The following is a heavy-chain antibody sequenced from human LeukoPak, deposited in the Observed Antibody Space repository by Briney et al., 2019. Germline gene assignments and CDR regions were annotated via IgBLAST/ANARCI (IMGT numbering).Heavy chain of an antibody. CDR3: ARVHSSSSYDAFDI. V-gene: IGHV3-11*04. CDR2: ITSRGSTI. J-gene: IGHJ3*02. Sequence: GGSLRLSCAASGFTFSDYFMSWIRQAPGKGLEWVSYITSRGSTIYYADSVKGRFTISRDNAKNSLFLQMNSLRDEDTAVYYCARVHSSSSYDAFDIWGQGTLVTVSS. D-gene: IGHD6-6*01. CDR1: GFTFSDYF.